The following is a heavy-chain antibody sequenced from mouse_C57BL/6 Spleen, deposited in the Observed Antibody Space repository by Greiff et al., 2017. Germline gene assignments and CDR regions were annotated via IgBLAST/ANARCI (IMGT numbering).Heavy chain of an antibody. CDR1: GYAFSSYW. V-gene: IGHV1-80*01. Sequence: VQLQQSGAELVKPGASVKISCKASGYAFSSYWMNWVKQRPGKGLEWIGQIYPGDGDTNSNGKLKGKATLTADKSSSTAYMQLSSLTSEDSAVFFCARKGDGDGYPYYAMDYWGQGTSVTVST. J-gene: IGHJ4*01. D-gene: IGHD2-3*01. CDR3: ARKGDGDGYPYYAMDY. CDR2: IYPGDGDT.